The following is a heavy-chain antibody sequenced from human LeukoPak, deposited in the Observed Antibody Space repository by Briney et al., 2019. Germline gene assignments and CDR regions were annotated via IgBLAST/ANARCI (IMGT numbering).Heavy chain of an antibody. Sequence: PSETLSLTCSVSGGSISSSSYYWGWIRQPPGKGLEWIGSIYYSGSTYYNPSLKTRVTISVDTSKNQFSLKLSSVTAADTAVYYCARLGQNGYYDSSGFDYWGQGTLVTVSS. D-gene: IGHD3-22*01. J-gene: IGHJ4*02. CDR2: IYYSGST. CDR1: GGSISSSSYY. CDR3: ARLGQNGYYDSSGFDY. V-gene: IGHV4-39*01.